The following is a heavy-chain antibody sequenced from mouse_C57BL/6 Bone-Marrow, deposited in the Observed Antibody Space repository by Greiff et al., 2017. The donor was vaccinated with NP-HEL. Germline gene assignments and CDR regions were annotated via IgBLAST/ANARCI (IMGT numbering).Heavy chain of an antibody. J-gene: IGHJ1*03. Sequence: EVHLVESGPGLVKPSQSLSLTCSVTGYSITSGYYWNWIRQFPGNKLEWMGYISYDGSNNYNPSLKNRISITRDTSKNQFFLKLNSVTTEDTATYYCARELTGGGYWYFDVWGTGTTVTVSS. CDR1: GYSITSGYY. CDR2: ISYDGSN. CDR3: ARELTGGGYWYFDV. V-gene: IGHV3-6*01. D-gene: IGHD4-1*01.